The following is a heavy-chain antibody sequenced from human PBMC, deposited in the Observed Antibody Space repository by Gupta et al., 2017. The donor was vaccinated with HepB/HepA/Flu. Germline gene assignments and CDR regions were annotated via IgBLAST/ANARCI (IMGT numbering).Heavy chain of an antibody. CDR2: ISYGGSTQ. CDR3: ARMSCNCRRTTCYHFFDY. V-gene: IGHV3-30-3*01. CDR1: GFSFNTHS. D-gene: IGHD2-2*01. J-gene: IGHJ4*02. Sequence: QVPLVESGGGVVKPGRSLRLSCAASGFSFNTHSLHWVRQARGKGLEWLAVISYGGSTQRSADSVKGRFTISKDTSKNTLYLQMDSLKPEDTAIYYCARMSCNCRRTTCYHFFDYWGQGALVSVSS.